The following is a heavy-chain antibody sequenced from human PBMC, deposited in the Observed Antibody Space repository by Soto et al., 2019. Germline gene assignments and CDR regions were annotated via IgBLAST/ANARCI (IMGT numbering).Heavy chain of an antibody. D-gene: IGHD2-21*02. CDR1: GFPFSGYA. Sequence: GGSLRLSCVASGFPFSGYAMTWVRQAPGKGLEWVSVISGSGTSTHYADSVKGRFTISRDNSRNTLILQMNSLRAEDSALYYCAKDIRMLPTATNYWGQGTLVTVSS. J-gene: IGHJ4*02. CDR3: AKDIRMLPTATNY. CDR2: ISGSGTST. V-gene: IGHV3-23*01.